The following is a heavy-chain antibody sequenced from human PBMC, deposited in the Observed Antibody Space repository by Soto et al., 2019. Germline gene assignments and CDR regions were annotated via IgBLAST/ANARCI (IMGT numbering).Heavy chain of an antibody. D-gene: IGHD6-13*01. CDR1: GGSISSSSYY. Sequence: QLQLQESGPGLVKPSETLSLTCTVSGGSISSSSYYWGWIRQPPGKGLEWIGSIYYSGSTYYNPSLKSRVTISVDTSKNQFSLKLSSVTAADTAVYYCARQEIAAAGMVSYWGQGTLVTVSS. CDR2: IYYSGST. J-gene: IGHJ4*02. CDR3: ARQEIAAAGMVSY. V-gene: IGHV4-39*01.